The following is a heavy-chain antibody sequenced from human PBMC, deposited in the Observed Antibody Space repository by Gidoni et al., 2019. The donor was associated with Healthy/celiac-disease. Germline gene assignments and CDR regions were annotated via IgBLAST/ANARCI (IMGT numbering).Heavy chain of an antibody. D-gene: IGHD3-22*01. CDR3: ARERVIVVVGLYYGMDV. CDR2: IYTSGST. V-gene: IGHV4-61*02. Sequence: QVQLQESGPGLVKPSQTLSLTCPVSGGSISSGSYYWSWIRQPAGKGLEWIGRIYTSGSTNYNPSLKSRVTISVDTSKNQFSLKLSSVTAADTAVYYCARERVIVVVGLYYGMDVWGQGTTVTVSS. J-gene: IGHJ6*02. CDR1: GGSISSGSYY.